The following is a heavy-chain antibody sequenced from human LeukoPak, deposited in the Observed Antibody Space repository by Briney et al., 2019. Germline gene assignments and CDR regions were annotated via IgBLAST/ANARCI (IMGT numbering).Heavy chain of an antibody. J-gene: IGHJ4*02. CDR1: GDSVSTNSAG. V-gene: IGHV6-1*01. CDR2: TYYNSNWYK. Sequence: SQTLSLTYANSGDSVSTNSAGWNWIRQSPSRGLERLGRTYYNSNWYKDYAAAVKSRITINPDTSKNQFSLQLNSVTPEDTAVYYCPRGWLQSGFDYWGQGTLVTVSS. CDR3: PRGWLQSGFDY. D-gene: IGHD5-24*01.